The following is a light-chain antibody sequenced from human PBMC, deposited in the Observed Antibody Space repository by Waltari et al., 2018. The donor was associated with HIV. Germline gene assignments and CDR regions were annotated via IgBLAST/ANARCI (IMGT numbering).Light chain of an antibody. CDR1: KIGRKN. J-gene: IGLJ2*01. Sequence: SYLLPQPPSVSVVPGTTASFTCGGNKIGRKNLNWYQQKPGQAPVLVISYDSHRPSGFPERFSGSNSGSTATLTISRVEAGDEADYYCQVWDTDSDHVIFGGGTKLTVL. CDR3: QVWDTDSDHVI. V-gene: IGLV3-21*04. CDR2: YDS.